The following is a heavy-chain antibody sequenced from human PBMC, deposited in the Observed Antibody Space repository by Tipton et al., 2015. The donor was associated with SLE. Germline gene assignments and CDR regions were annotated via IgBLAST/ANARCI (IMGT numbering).Heavy chain of an antibody. CDR2: INHSGST. Sequence: TLSLTCAVYGGSFSGYYWSWIRQPPGKGLEWIGEINHSGSTNYNPSLKSRVTISVDTSKNQFSLKLSSVTAADTAVYYCARRGYDYVWGSYRSWGQGTLVTVSS. V-gene: IGHV4-34*01. D-gene: IGHD3-16*02. CDR3: ARRGYDYVWGSYRS. CDR1: GGSFSGYY. J-gene: IGHJ4*02.